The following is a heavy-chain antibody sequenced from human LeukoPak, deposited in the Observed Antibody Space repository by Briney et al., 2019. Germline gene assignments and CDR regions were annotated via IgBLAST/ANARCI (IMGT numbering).Heavy chain of an antibody. CDR3: WRDGYSCISNFDS. D-gene: IGHD6-13*01. Sequence: SETLSLTCTVSGGSISSYYWSWIRQPAGKGLEWIGRIYTSGSTNYNPSLKSRVTMTVETSKNKFYLQLSSVTAAAAAAASCWRDGYSCISNFDSWGQGTLVTVSS. V-gene: IGHV4-4*07. CDR1: GGSISSYY. CDR2: IYTSGST. J-gene: IGHJ4*02.